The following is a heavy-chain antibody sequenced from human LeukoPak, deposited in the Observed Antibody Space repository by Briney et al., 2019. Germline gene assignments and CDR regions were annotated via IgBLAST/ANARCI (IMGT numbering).Heavy chain of an antibody. D-gene: IGHD2-15*01. CDR1: GLTFSSYS. Sequence: GGSLRLSCAASGLTFSSYSMNWVRQVPGKGLEWVSSISGSSSYIYYADSVKGRFTISRDNANKSLWLQMNSLRAEDTAVYYCAIGYCSSDNCPDYWGQGTLVTVSS. CDR3: AIGYCSSDNCPDY. CDR2: ISGSSSYI. V-gene: IGHV3-21*01. J-gene: IGHJ4*02.